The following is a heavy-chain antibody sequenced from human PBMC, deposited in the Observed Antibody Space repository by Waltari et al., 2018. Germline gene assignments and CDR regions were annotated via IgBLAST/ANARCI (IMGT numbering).Heavy chain of an antibody. V-gene: IGHV3-74*01. CDR3: TMNPGY. J-gene: IGHJ4*02. CDR2: MKTDGTSI. Sequence: EVQLVESGGGLVQPGGSLRLSCAASGLTFSTHWLDWVRQAPGKGLVWVSRMKTDGTSISYADSVRGRFIISRDSAKNTYYLQMSSLRVEDTAVYYCTMNPGYWGQGTAVTVSS. CDR1: GLTFSTHW.